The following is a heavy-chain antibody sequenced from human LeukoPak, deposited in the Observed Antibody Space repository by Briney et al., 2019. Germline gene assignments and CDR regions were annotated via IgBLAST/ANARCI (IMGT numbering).Heavy chain of an antibody. CDR1: GGSLSSYY. Sequence: SETLSLTCTVSGGSLSSYYWSWIRQPAGKGLEWIGHIYYSKTTYYNPALKSRVTISVDTSKNQFSLKLSSVTAADTAVYYCARGYSGSYYAYGGQGTLITVSS. V-gene: IGHV4-59*06. D-gene: IGHD1-26*01. CDR3: ARGYSGSYYAY. J-gene: IGHJ4*02. CDR2: IYYSKTT.